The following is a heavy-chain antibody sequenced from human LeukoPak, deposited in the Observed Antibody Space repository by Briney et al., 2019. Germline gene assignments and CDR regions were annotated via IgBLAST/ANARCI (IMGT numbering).Heavy chain of an antibody. D-gene: IGHD6-6*01. CDR2: INPNSGGT. CDR1: GYTFTGYY. V-gene: IGHV1-2*02. J-gene: IGHJ4*02. Sequence: GASVKVSCKASGYTFTGYYMHWVRQAPGQGLEGMGWINPNSGGTNYAQKFQGRVTMTRDTSISTAYMELSRLRSDATAVYYCARASRYSSSYGSGRVPFDYWGQGTLVTVSS. CDR3: ARASRYSSSYGSGRVPFDY.